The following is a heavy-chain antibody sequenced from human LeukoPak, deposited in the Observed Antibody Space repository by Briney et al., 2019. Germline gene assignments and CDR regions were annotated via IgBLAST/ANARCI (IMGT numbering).Heavy chain of an antibody. Sequence: GGSLRLSCAASGFTFSSYWMSWVRQAPGKGLEWVANIKQDGSEKYYVDSVKGRFTISRDNAKNSLYLQMNSLRAEDTAVYYCARVLKGIAVAGTLGYWGQGTLVTVSS. V-gene: IGHV3-7*01. CDR3: ARVLKGIAVAGTLGY. J-gene: IGHJ4*02. CDR2: IKQDGSEK. D-gene: IGHD6-19*01. CDR1: GFTFSSYW.